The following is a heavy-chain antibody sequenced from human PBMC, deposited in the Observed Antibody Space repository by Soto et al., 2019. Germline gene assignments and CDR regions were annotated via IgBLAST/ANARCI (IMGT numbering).Heavy chain of an antibody. D-gene: IGHD5-18*01. CDR2: IFTSGST. Sequence: SETLSLTCTVSGGSINSGAYYWRWIRQHPGKGLEWIGYIFTSGSTYYNPSLKSRVTISVDTSKNHFSLKLGSVTAADTAEHYCARVGSRGYSYGYAEYWGQGTLATVSA. CDR3: ARVGSRGYSYGYAEY. V-gene: IGHV4-31*03. CDR1: GGSINSGAYY. J-gene: IGHJ4*02.